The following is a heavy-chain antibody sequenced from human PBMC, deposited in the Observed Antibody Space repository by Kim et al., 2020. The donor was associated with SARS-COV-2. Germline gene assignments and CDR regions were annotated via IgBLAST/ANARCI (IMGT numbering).Heavy chain of an antibody. CDR2: INHSGST. V-gene: IGHV4-34*01. J-gene: IGHJ5*02. CDR3: AISGGSRSWFDP. D-gene: IGHD2-15*01. Sequence: SETLSLTCAVYGGSFSGYYWSWIRQPPGKGLEWIGEINHSGSTNYNPSLKSRVTISVDTSKNQFSLKLSSVTAADTAVYYCAISGGSRSWFDPWGQGTLVTVSS. CDR1: GGSFSGYY.